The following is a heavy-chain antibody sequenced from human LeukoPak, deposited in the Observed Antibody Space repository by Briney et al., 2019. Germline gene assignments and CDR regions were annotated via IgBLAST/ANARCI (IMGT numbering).Heavy chain of an antibody. CDR1: GYSISSGYY. CDR3: ARDLYSSGWGYFDY. V-gene: IGHV4-38-2*02. D-gene: IGHD6-19*01. Sequence: SETLSLTCTISGYSISSGYYWGWIRQPPGKGLEWIGSIYHSGSTYYNPSLKSRVTISLDTSENQFSLRLSSVTAADTAVYYWARDLYSSGWGYFDYWGQGTLVTVSS. CDR2: IYHSGST. J-gene: IGHJ4*02.